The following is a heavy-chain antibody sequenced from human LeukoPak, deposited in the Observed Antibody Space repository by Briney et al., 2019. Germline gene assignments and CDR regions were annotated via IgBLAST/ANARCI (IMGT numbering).Heavy chain of an antibody. CDR1: GGSFSGYY. CDR2: INHSGST. Sequence: PSETLSLTCAVYGGSFSGYYWSWIRQPPGKGLEWIGEINHSGSTNYNPSLKSRVTISVDTFKNQFSLKLSSVTAADTAVYYCARADDYGDYGADYWGQGTLVTVSS. V-gene: IGHV4-34*01. CDR3: ARADDYGDYGADY. J-gene: IGHJ4*02. D-gene: IGHD4-17*01.